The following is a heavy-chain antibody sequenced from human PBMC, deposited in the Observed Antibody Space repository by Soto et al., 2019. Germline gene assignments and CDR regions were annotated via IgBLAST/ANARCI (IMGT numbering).Heavy chain of an antibody. CDR1: GGSISSYY. V-gene: IGHV4-59*01. Sequence: QVQLQESGPGLVKPSETLSLTCTVSGGSISSYYWSWIRQPPGKGLEWIGYIYYSGSTNYNHSLKSRVTISVDTSKTQFSLQLSSVTAADTPVYYCARGVGTAVTNWGQGTLVTVSS. D-gene: IGHD4-4*01. CDR3: ARGVGTAVTN. CDR2: IYYSGST. J-gene: IGHJ4*02.